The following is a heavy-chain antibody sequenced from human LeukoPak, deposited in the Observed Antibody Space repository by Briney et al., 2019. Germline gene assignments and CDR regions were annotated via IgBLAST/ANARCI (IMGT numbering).Heavy chain of an antibody. CDR1: GFTFSSYA. CDR3: AKDPAGITMVRGVNYFDY. CDR2: ISGSGGSA. J-gene: IGHJ4*02. Sequence: PGGSRRLSCAASGFTFSSYAMSWVRQAPGKGLEWVSAISGSGGSAYYADSVKGRFAISRDNSKNTLYLQMNSLRAEDTAVYYCAKDPAGITMVRGVNYFDYWGQGTLVTVSS. D-gene: IGHD3-10*01. V-gene: IGHV3-23*01.